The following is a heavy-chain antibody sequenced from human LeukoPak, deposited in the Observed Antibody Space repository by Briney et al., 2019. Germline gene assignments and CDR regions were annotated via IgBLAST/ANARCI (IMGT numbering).Heavy chain of an antibody. CDR2: ISAYNGNT. V-gene: IGHV1-18*01. CDR1: GYTFTSYG. J-gene: IGHJ4*02. Sequence: ASVKVSFKASGYTFTSYGISWVRQAPGQGLEWMGCISAYNGNTNYAQKLQGRVAMTTDTSTSTAYMELRSLRSDDTAVYYCARVLGTMVRGVIMGDYWGQGTLVTVSS. D-gene: IGHD3-10*01. CDR3: ARVLGTMVRGVIMGDY.